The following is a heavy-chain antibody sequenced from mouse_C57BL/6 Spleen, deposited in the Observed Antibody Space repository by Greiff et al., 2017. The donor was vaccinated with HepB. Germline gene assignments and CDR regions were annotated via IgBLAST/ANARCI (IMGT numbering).Heavy chain of an antibody. Sequence: EVKLMESGAELVRPGASVKLSCTASGFNIKDYYMHWVKQRPEQGLEWIGRIDPEDGDTEYAPKFQGKATMTADTSSNTAYLQLSSLTSEDTAVYYCTTGYYPSWFAYWGQGTLVTVSA. V-gene: IGHV14-1*01. CDR1: GFNIKDYY. CDR3: TTGYYPSWFAY. J-gene: IGHJ3*01. CDR2: IDPEDGDT. D-gene: IGHD2-3*01.